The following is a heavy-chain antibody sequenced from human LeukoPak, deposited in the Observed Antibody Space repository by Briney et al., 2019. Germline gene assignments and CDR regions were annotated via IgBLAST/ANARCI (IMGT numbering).Heavy chain of an antibody. CDR1: LFSFNNYD. CDR2: IGYDGTNK. J-gene: IGHJ3*02. D-gene: IGHD3-3*01. V-gene: IGHV3-30*02. CDR3: AKDHGATWSGFDI. Sequence: PGGSLRLSCAASLFSFNNYDMHWVRQAPGKGLEWVAFIGYDGTNKYYGDSVKGRFTVSRDNSKKTLYLQLNSLRAEDTAVYYCAKDHGATWSGFDIRGQGTMVTVSS.